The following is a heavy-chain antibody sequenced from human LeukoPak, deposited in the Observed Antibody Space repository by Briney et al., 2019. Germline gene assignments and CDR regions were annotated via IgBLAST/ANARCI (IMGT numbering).Heavy chain of an antibody. J-gene: IGHJ4*02. CDR1: GGSISVNHYY. Sequence: SETLSLTCSVSGGSISVNHYYWGWIRQPPGKGLEWIGSGLYTGNTYSNPSLRSRVTISVDTSKNEFSLKMNTVTAADTAVYYCAREHRSSKYFDSWGQGALMIVSS. CDR3: AREHRSSKYFDS. V-gene: IGHV4-39*02. CDR2: GLYTGNT. D-gene: IGHD6-6*01.